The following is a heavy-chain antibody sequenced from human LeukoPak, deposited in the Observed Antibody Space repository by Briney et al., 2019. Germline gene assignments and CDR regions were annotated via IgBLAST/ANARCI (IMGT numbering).Heavy chain of an antibody. CDR3: ARVDSYGPTFDY. J-gene: IGHJ4*02. V-gene: IGHV3-48*03. CDR2: ISSSGRMI. CDR1: GFTFSSYE. Sequence: PGGSLRLSCAASGFTFSSYEMNWVRQAPGEGLEWVSYISSSGRMIHYADSVKGRFTISRDNAKNTLYLQMNSLRADDTAVYYCARVDSYGPTFDYWGQRTLVTVSS. D-gene: IGHD5-18*01.